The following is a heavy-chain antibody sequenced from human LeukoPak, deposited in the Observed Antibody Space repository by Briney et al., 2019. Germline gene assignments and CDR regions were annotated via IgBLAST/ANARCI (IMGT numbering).Heavy chain of an antibody. D-gene: IGHD3-10*01. CDR3: ARDGANYYGSGSYHDY. V-gene: IGHV3-30*04. CDR1: GFTFSSYA. CDR2: ISYDGSNK. J-gene: IGHJ4*02. Sequence: GGSLGLSCAASGFTFSSYAMHWVRQAPGKGLEWVAVISYDGSNKYYADSVKGRLTISRDNSKNTLYLQMNSLRAEDTAVYYCARDGANYYGSGSYHDYWGQGTLVTVSS.